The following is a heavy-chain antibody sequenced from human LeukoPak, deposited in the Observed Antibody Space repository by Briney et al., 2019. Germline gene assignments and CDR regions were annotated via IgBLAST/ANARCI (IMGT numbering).Heavy chain of an antibody. CDR3: ANEGELNCCAAGSYFDY. CDR2: ISGSGGNT. D-gene: IGHD1-26*01. CDR1: GFTFNNYA. V-gene: IGHV3-23*01. J-gene: IGHJ4*02. Sequence: GGSLRLSGAASGFTFNNYAMSWVRQAPGKGLEWVSAISGSGGNTYHADSVKGRFTISRDNSKNTLYLQMNSLRAEDTAVSSCANEGELNCCAAGSYFDYWGQGTLVTVSS.